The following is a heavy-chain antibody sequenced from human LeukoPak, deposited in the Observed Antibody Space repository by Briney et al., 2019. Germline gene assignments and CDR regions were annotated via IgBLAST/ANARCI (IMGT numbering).Heavy chain of an antibody. CDR2: IYYSGST. J-gene: IGHJ3*02. CDR3: AREDGVGAFDI. V-gene: IGHV4-59*01. Sequence: SETLSLTCTVSGGSISSYYWSWIRQPPGEGLEWIGYIYYSGSTNYNPSLKSRVTILVDTSKNQFSLKLSSVTAADTAVYYCAREDGVGAFDIWGQGTMVTVSS. CDR1: GGSISSYY. D-gene: IGHD5-24*01.